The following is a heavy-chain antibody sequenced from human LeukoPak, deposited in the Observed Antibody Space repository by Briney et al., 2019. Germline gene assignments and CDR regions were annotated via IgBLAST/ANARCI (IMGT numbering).Heavy chain of an antibody. D-gene: IGHD4-17*01. CDR1: GYTFTDNY. V-gene: IGHV1-2*04. J-gene: IGHJ4*02. CDR2: INPHSGDT. Sequence: ASLKVSCKASGYTFTDNYLHRIRQAPGQGLEWMGWINPHSGDTNYAQRFQGWATMTRDTSISTAYMELTRLRYDDTAVYYSERGESGDYPAIDYWGQGTLVTATS. CDR3: ERGESGDYPAIDY.